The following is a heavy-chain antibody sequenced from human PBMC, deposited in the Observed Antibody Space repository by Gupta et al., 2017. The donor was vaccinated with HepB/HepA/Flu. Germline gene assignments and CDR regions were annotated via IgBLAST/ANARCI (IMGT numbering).Heavy chain of an antibody. J-gene: IGHJ3*02. Sequence: EVQLVESGGGLVQPGGSLRLSCAASGFTFSTYWMHWVRQGPGKGLVWVSRINSDGSSTSYADSVKGRFTISRDNAKNTLYLQMNSLRAEDTAVYYCAGADNWKYGMSAFDIWGQGTKVTVSS. CDR3: AGADNWKYGMSAFDI. CDR1: GFTFSTYW. V-gene: IGHV3-74*01. D-gene: IGHD1-7*01. CDR2: INSDGSST.